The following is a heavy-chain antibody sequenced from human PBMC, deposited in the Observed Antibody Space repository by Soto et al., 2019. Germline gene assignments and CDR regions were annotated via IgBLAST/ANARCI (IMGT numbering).Heavy chain of an antibody. V-gene: IGHV1-18*01. Sequence: ASVKVSCRTSGYSFTTYGISWVRQAPGQGLEWMGWISGYNGNTNYAQKLQGRVTMTTDTSTSTAYMELRSLRSDDTAVYYCAREGPAPYYYYGMDVWGQGSTVTVSS. CDR3: AREGPAPYYYYGMDV. CDR1: GYSFTTYG. CDR2: ISGYNGNT. J-gene: IGHJ6*02.